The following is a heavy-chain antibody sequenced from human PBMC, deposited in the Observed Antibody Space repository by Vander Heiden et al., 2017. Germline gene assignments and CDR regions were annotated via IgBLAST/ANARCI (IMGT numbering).Heavy chain of an antibody. D-gene: IGHD6-13*01. CDR2: INPNGGGT. CDR1: GYTFTGYY. CDR3: AREDAGMDY. Sequence: QVQLVQSGAEVKKPGASVKVSCKASGYTFTGYYMHWVRQAPGHGLEGRGWINPNGGGTNYAQKFQGWVTMTRDTSISTAYMELSRLRSDDTAVYYCAREDAGMDYWGQGTLVTVSS. J-gene: IGHJ4*02. V-gene: IGHV1-2*04.